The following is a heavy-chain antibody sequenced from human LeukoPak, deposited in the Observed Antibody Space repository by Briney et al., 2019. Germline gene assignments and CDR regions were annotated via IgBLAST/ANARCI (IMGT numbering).Heavy chain of an antibody. CDR1: GFTFDDYA. J-gene: IGHJ4*02. Sequence: PGGSLRLSCAASGFTFDDYAMHWVRQAPGKGLEWVSGISWNSGSIGYADSVKGRFTISRDNAKNSLYLQMNSLRAEDTALYYCAKDTGRGDYLFSPFACWGQGTPVTVSS. D-gene: IGHD4-17*01. V-gene: IGHV3-9*01. CDR2: ISWNSGSI. CDR3: AKDTGRGDYLFSPFAC.